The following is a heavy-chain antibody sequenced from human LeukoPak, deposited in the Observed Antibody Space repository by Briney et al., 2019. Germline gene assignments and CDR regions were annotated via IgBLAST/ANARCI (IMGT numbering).Heavy chain of an antibody. Sequence: PEGSLRLSCAASGFTVSTNYMSWVRQAPGKGLEWVSLIYSGGGTYYADSVKGRFTISRDNSRNTLSLQMNSLRVDDAAVYYCARGFRSVTTWGYFDYWGQGALVTVSS. CDR3: ARGFRSVTTWGYFDY. D-gene: IGHD4-17*01. J-gene: IGHJ4*02. CDR1: GFTVSTNY. CDR2: IYSGGGT. V-gene: IGHV3-66*01.